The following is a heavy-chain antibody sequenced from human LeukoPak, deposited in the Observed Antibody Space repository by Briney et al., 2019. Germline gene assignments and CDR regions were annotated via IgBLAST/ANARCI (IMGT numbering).Heavy chain of an antibody. V-gene: IGHV3-9*01. J-gene: IGHJ1*01. CDR2: ISWNSGSI. Sequence: GRSLRLSCAASGFTFDDYAMHWVRQAPGKGLEWVSGISWNSGSIGYADSVKGRFTISRDNAKNSLYLQTNSLRAEDTALYYCAKDRYGGNSGYFQHWGQGTLVTVSS. CDR3: AKDRYGGNSGYFQH. D-gene: IGHD4-23*01. CDR1: GFTFDDYA.